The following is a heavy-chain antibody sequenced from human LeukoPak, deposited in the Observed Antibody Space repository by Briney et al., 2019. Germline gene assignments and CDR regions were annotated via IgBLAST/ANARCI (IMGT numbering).Heavy chain of an antibody. CDR3: ARAPSNSGYNWFDP. CDR2: IYYSGST. Sequence: SETLSLTCTVSGGSISRYYWSWIRQPPGKGLEWIGYIYYSGSTNYNPSLKSRVTISVDTSKSQFPLKLSSVTAADTAVYYCARAPSNSGYNWFDPWGQGTLVTVSS. CDR1: GGSISRYY. V-gene: IGHV4-59*01. D-gene: IGHD2-2*03. J-gene: IGHJ5*02.